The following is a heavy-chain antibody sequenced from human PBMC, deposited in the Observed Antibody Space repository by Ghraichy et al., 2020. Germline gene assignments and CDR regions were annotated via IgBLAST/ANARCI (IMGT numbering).Heavy chain of an antibody. CDR2: ISYSGST. CDR1: GGSISSSNYF. D-gene: IGHD1-26*01. V-gene: IGHV4-39*01. CDR3: ARLPQWAYFDY. Sequence: SETLSLTCTVSGGSISSSNYFWGWIRQPPGKGLEWIGSISYSGSTYYKPSLKSRVTISADTSKNQFSLKLSSVTAADTAVYYCARLPQWAYFDYWGQGVLVTVSS. J-gene: IGHJ4*02.